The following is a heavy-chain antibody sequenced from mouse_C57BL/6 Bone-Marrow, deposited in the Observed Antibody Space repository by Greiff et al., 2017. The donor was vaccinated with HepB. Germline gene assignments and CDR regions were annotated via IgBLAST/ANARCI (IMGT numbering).Heavy chain of an antibody. V-gene: IGHV1-64*01. CDR3: ARSHGSSPLYAMDY. Sequence: QVQLQQPGAELVKPGASVKLSCKASGYTFTSYWMHWVKQRPGQGLEWIGMIHPNSGSTNYNEKFKSKATLTVDKSSSTAYMQLSSLTSEDSEVYYCARSHGSSPLYAMDYWGQGTSVTVSS. CDR2: IHPNSGST. D-gene: IGHD1-1*01. J-gene: IGHJ4*01. CDR1: GYTFTSYW.